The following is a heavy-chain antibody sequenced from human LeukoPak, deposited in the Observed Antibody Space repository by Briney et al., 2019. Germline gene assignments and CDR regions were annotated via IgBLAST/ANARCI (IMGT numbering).Heavy chain of an antibody. CDR1: GYSFTSYW. CDR3: ARHIREYCSGGSCYVYFDY. Sequence: GESLKISCKGSGYSFTSYWIGWVRQMPGKGLEWMGIIYPGDSDTRYSPSFQGQVTISADKSISTAYLEWSSLKASDTAMYYCARHIREYCSGGSCYVYFDYWGQGTLVTVSS. V-gene: IGHV5-51*01. D-gene: IGHD2-15*01. J-gene: IGHJ4*02. CDR2: IYPGDSDT.